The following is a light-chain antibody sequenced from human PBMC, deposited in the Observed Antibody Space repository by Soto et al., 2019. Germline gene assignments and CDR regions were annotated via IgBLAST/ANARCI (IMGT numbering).Light chain of an antibody. CDR1: QPISRW. Sequence: IQMTPSPSSVSASVGDRVTITCRASQPISRWFAWYQQKPGQPPNLLIYSASTLRSGVPSRFSGSESGTLFTRTITNLQPEDFATYYCQQASSFPLTFGGGTPVEV. CDR2: SAS. V-gene: IGKV1-12*01. J-gene: IGKJ4*01. CDR3: QQASSFPLT.